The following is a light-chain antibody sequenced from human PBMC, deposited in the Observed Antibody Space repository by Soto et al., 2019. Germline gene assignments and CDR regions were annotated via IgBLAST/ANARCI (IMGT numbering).Light chain of an antibody. CDR2: GAT. CDR1: QSVAVNF. Sequence: EVVLTQSPGTLSLSPGERATLSCRASQSVAVNFLAWYQKKPGQAPRRLIHGATARAAGIPDRFSGSGSGTDFTLTISRLEAEDFAVYYCQYYATPPRTFGQGTKVEV. V-gene: IGKV3-20*01. J-gene: IGKJ1*01. CDR3: QYYATPPRT.